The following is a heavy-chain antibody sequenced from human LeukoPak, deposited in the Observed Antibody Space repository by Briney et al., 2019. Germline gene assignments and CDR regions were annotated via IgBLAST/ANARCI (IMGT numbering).Heavy chain of an antibody. D-gene: IGHD4-17*01. CDR3: ARVGASTVTTVY. V-gene: IGHV1-46*01. J-gene: IGHJ4*02. CDR2: INPSGGST. Sequence: ASVKVFCKASGYTFTSYYMHWVRQAPGQGLEWMGIINPSGGSTSYAQKFQGRVTMTRDTSTSTVYMELSSLRSEDTAVYYCARVGASTVTTVYWGQGTLVTVSS. CDR1: GYTFTSYY.